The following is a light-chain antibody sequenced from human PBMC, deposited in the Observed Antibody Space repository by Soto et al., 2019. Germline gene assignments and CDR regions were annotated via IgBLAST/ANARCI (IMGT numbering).Light chain of an antibody. V-gene: IGLV2-14*01. Sequence: QSALTQPASVSGSPGQSITISCTGTSSDVGGYDYVSWYQQHPGKAPKLMIYDVSNRPSGVSNRFSGPKSGNTASLTISGLQAEDEADYYCSSYTTSSPWVFGGGTKVTVL. CDR3: SSYTTSSPWV. J-gene: IGLJ3*02. CDR2: DVS. CDR1: SSDVGGYDY.